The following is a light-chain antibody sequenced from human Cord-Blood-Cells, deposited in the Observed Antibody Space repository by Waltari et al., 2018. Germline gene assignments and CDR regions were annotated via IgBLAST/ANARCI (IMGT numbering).Light chain of an antibody. J-gene: IGLJ1*01. CDR2: DVS. CDR1: SIDVGGYNY. V-gene: IGLV2-11*01. Sequence: QSALTQPRSVSGPPGQSVTISCTGTSIDVGGYNYVSWYQQHPGKAPKLMIYDVSNRPSGVPDRFSGSKSGNTASLTISGLQAEDEADYYCCSYAGSYTYVFGTGTKVTVL. CDR3: CSYAGSYTYV.